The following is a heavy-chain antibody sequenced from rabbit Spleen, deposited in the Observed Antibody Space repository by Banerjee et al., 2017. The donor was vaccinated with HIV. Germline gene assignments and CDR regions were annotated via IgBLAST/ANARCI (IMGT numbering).Heavy chain of an antibody. Sequence: QEQLEESGGDLVKPEGSLTLNCTASGFDLSSSAMCWVRQAPGKGLEWIAYTVAGSSGSTFYASWAKCRFTVSKTSSTTVTLQMTSLTAADTATYFCARDTSSSFSSYGMDLWGPGTLVTVS. D-gene: IGHD1-1*01. CDR1: GFDLSSSA. V-gene: IGHV1S45*01. CDR2: TVAGSSGST. J-gene: IGHJ6*01. CDR3: ARDTSSSFSSYGMDL.